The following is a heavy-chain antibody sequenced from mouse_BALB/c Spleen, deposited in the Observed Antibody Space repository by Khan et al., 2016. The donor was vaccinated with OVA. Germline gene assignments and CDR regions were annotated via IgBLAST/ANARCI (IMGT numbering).Heavy chain of an antibody. Sequence: QIQLVQSGPELKKPGETVKISCKASGYTFTNYGMNWVKQAPGKGLKWMGWIYTYTGEPTYADDFKGRFAFSLESSASTAYLQINNLTNEDTATYFCSRGSSRAMDYWGQGTSVTVSS. CDR1: GYTFTNYG. CDR3: SRGSSRAMDY. D-gene: IGHD1-1*01. V-gene: IGHV9-3-1*01. J-gene: IGHJ4*01. CDR2: IYTYTGEP.